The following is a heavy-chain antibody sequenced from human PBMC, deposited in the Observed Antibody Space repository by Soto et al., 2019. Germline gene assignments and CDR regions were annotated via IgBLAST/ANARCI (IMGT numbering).Heavy chain of an antibody. CDR3: ARVGDGFNDNCFDP. CDR1: GGSISSYY. J-gene: IGHJ5*02. D-gene: IGHD2-21*01. V-gene: IGHV4-59*01. Sequence: SETLSLTCTVSGGSISSYYGSWIRQPPGKGLEWIGYIYYSGSTNYNPSLKSRVTISVDTSKNQFSLKLSSVTAADTAVYYCARVGDGFNDNCFDPWGQGTRGTVS. CDR2: IYYSGST.